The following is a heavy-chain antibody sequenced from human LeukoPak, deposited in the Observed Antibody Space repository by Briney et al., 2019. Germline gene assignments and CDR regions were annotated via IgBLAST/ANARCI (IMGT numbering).Heavy chain of an antibody. CDR2: IWYDGSNK. CDR1: GFTFSSYG. CDR3: ARDRGVSYFDY. D-gene: IGHD3-10*01. J-gene: IGHJ4*02. Sequence: GRSLRLSCAASGFTFSSYGMHGVRQAPGKGLEWVAVIWYDGSNKYYADSVKGRFTISRDNSQNTLYLQMNSLRAEDTAVYYCARDRGVSYFDYWGQGTQVTVSS. V-gene: IGHV3-33*01.